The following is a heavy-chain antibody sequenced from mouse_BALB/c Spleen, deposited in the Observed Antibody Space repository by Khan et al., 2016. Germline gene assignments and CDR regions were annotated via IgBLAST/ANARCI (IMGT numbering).Heavy chain of an antibody. Sequence: QIQLVQSGPELKKPGETVKISCKASGYTFTNYGVNWVKQTPGKGLRWMGWINTYTGEPAYADDFKGRFAFSLETSASPAYLQINNLKNEDTTTYFCASTYYGYAMDYWGQGTSVTVSS. V-gene: IGHV9-3-1*01. J-gene: IGHJ4*01. D-gene: IGHD1-1*01. CDR1: GYTFTNYG. CDR2: INTYTGEP. CDR3: ASTYYGYAMDY.